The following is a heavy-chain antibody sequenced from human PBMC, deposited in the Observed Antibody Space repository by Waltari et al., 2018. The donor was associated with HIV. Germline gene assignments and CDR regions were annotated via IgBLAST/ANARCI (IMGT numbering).Heavy chain of an antibody. J-gene: IGHJ3*02. CDR1: GFTFHTYW. V-gene: IGHV3-74*01. D-gene: IGHD2-15*01. CDR3: ASSGVYAHDAFKI. CDR2: MNSDGTTR. Sequence: EVQLVESGGGLVQPGGYLRLSCAASGFTFHTYWMHWLRQVPGKGLVWCSRMNSDGTTRSYADSVKGRFTISRDNAKNTLYVEMNSLRADDTAVYYCASSGVYAHDAFKIWGQGTKVIVSS.